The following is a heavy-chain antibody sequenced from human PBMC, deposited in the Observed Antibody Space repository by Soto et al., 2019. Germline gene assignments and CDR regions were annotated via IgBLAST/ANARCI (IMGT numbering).Heavy chain of an antibody. CDR1: GFTFSSYW. D-gene: IGHD3-22*01. CDR2: INSDGGST. J-gene: IGHJ4*02. Sequence: PGGSLRLSCAASGFTFSSYWMHWVRQLPGKGLVWVSHINSDGGSTTYADSVKGRFTISRDNAKNTLYLQMNSLRAEDTAVYYCAKNPGYYYDSTGYHFDYWGQGTLVTVSS. V-gene: IGHV3-74*01. CDR3: AKNPGYYYDSTGYHFDY.